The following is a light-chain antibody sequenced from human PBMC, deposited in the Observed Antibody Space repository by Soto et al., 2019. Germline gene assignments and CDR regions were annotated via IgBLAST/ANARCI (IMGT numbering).Light chain of an antibody. J-gene: IGLJ1*01. CDR3: SSYTTRTALPHV. CDR2: EVS. CDR1: SSDVGGYNY. Sequence: QSALTQPASVSGSPGQSITISCTGTSSDVGGYNYVSWYQQHPGKAPKLMIYEVSNRPSGVSDRFSGSKSGNTASLTISGLRTEDEARYFCSSYTTRTALPHVFGTGTKLTVL. V-gene: IGLV2-14*01.